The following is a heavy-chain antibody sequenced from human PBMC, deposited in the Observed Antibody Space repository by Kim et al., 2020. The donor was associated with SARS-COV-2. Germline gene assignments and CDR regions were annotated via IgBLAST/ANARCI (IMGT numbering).Heavy chain of an antibody. D-gene: IGHD6-19*01. J-gene: IGHJ3*01. V-gene: IGHV4-39*01. CDR3: ARRNSGWNDAFDV. Sequence: SNPSPKSRLTISVDTSKKQFSLKLSSVSAADTAMYYCARRNSGWNDAFDVWGQGTMVTVSS.